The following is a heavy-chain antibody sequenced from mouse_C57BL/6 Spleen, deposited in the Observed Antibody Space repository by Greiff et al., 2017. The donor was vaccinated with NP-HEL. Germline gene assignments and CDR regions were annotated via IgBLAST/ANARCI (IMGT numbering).Heavy chain of an antibody. CDR3: ARTFAY. CDR1: GYAFTNYL. Sequence: QVQLQQSGAELVRPGTSVKVSCKASGYAFTNYLIAWVKQRPGQGLEWIGVINPGSGGTNYNEKFKGKSTLTADKSSSTAYMQRSSVTSEYSAVYFCARTFAYWGQGTLVTVSA. V-gene: IGHV1-54*01. CDR2: INPGSGGT. J-gene: IGHJ3*01.